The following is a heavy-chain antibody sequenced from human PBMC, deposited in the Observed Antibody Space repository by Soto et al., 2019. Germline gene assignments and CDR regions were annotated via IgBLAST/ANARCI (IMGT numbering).Heavy chain of an antibody. CDR3: ARTRSFTLGFYYDGMDV. V-gene: IGHV5-51*01. J-gene: IGHJ6*02. Sequence: GESLNISGQGSGCRVAIYFIGWVRQMPGKDLEWMGIIYPGDSDTRYSPSFQGQVTISADKSLRTAYLQWTSLKASDTALYYCARTRSFTLGFYYDGMDVWGQGTTVTVSS. CDR2: IYPGDSDT. CDR1: GCRVAIYF. D-gene: IGHD6-6*01.